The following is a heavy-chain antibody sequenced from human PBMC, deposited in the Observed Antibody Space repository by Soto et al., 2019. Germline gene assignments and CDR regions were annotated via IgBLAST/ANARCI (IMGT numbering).Heavy chain of an antibody. Sequence: QITLKESGPTLVKPTQTLTLTCTFSGFSLSTSGVGVGWIRQPPGKALEWLALIYWDDDKRYSPSLKSRLTITKDTPKNQVVLTMTNMDPVDTAAYYCAHSYCSSSSCYSGVVDYWGQGTLVTVSS. CDR1: GFSLSTSGVG. V-gene: IGHV2-5*02. CDR3: AHSYCSSSSCYSGVVDY. J-gene: IGHJ4*02. D-gene: IGHD2-15*01. CDR2: IYWDDDK.